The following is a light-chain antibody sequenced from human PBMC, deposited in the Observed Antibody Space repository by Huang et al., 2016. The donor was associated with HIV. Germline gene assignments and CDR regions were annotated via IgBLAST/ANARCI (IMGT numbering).Light chain of an antibody. Sequence: DIQMTQSPSSLSASVGDSVTITCRASQAISNSLAWYQQKPGKAPKLLLYAASRLESGVPSRFSGSGSGTDYTLTISSLQPEDFATYYCQQYYSTPQTFGQGTKLEIK. CDR3: QQYYSTPQT. V-gene: IGKV1-NL1*01. CDR1: QAISNS. CDR2: AAS. J-gene: IGKJ2*01.